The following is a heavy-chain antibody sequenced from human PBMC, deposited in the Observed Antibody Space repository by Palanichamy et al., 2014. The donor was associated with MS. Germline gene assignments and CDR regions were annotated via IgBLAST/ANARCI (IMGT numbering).Heavy chain of an antibody. CDR1: GYTFTSYG. D-gene: IGHD3-22*01. Sequence: KASGYTFTSYGIGWVRQAPGQGLEWMGWISAYNGNTNYAQKLQGRVTMTTDTSTSTAYMELRSLRSDDTAVYYCARASSDYYDSSGYYYGWGQGTLVTVSS. CDR3: ARASSDYYDSSGYYYG. V-gene: IGHV1-18*01. CDR2: ISAYNGNT. J-gene: IGHJ4*02.